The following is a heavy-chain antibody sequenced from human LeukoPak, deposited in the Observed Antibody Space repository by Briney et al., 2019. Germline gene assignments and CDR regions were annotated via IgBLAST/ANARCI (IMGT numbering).Heavy chain of an antibody. V-gene: IGHV3-11*06. J-gene: IGHJ4*02. CDR3: ARRHSSSWYFDY. CDR2: ISSSSSYT. Sequence: PGGSLRLSCAASGFTFSDYYMSWIRQAPGKGLEWVSYISSSSSYTNYADSVKGQFTISRDNAKNSLYLQMNGLRAEDTAVYYCARRHSSSWYFDYWGQGTLVTVSS. D-gene: IGHD6-13*01. CDR1: GFTFSDYY.